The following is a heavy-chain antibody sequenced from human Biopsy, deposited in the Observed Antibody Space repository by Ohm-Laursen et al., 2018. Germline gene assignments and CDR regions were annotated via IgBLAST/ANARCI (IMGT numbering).Heavy chain of an antibody. D-gene: IGHD4-11*01. CDR3: ARDSGILNYGNFKYYHYYGMDV. V-gene: IGHV4-59*01. J-gene: IGHJ6*02. CDR1: GGSFTGYY. CDR2: IYYSVMT. Sequence: GTLSLTCIVSGGSFTGYYWSWIRQPPGKGLEWIGHIYYSVMTNYNPSLQSRVSISVDTSRNQVSLTLSSVTAADTAVYYCARDSGILNYGNFKYYHYYGMDVWGQGTKVTVSS.